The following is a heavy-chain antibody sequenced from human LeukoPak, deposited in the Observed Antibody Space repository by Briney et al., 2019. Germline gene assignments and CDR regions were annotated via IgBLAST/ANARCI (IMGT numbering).Heavy chain of an antibody. CDR3: ARHMGDIVVVPAAKNWFDP. CDR2: IDPSDSYT. D-gene: IGHD2-2*01. V-gene: IGHV5-10-1*01. J-gene: IGHJ5*02. CDR1: GYSFTSYW. Sequence: GESLKISCKGSGYSFTSYWISWVRQMHGKGLEWMGRIDPSDSYTNYSPSFQGHVTISADKSISTAYLQWSSLKASDTAMYYCARHMGDIVVVPAAKNWFDPWGQGTLVTVSS.